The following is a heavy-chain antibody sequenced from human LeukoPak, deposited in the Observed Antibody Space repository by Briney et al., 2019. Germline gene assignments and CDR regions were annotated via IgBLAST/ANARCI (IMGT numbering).Heavy chain of an antibody. J-gene: IGHJ4*02. CDR2: MNPNSGNT. V-gene: IGHV1-8*01. Sequence: ASVKVSCKASGYTFTSYDINWVRQATGQGLVWMGWMNPNSGNTGYAQKFQGRVTMTRNTSISTAYMELSSLRSEDTAVYYCARAVEMAPFVDYWGQGTLVTVSS. CDR3: ARAVEMAPFVDY. D-gene: IGHD5-24*01. CDR1: GYTFTSYD.